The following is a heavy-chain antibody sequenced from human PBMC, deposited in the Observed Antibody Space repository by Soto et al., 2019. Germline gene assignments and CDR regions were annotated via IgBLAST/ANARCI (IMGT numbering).Heavy chain of an antibody. V-gene: IGHV1-3*01. CDR1: GYTFTSYA. CDR3: ARDLDWFDP. Sequence: ASVKVSCKASGYTFTSYAMHWVRQAPGQRLEWMGWIIAGNGNTKYSQKFQGRVTFTRDTSASTAYMELSSLRSEDTAVYYCARDLDWFDPWGQGTLVTVSS. CDR2: IIAGNGNT. J-gene: IGHJ5*02.